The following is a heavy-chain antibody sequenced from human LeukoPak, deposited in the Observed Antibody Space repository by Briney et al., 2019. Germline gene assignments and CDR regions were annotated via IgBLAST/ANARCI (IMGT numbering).Heavy chain of an antibody. Sequence: SETLSLTCTVSGGSISSGSYYWSWIRQPAGKGLEWIGRIYTSGSTNYNPTLKSRVTISVDTSKNQFSLKLGSVTAADTAVYYCAGGTCSGGSCYSLGGIDYWGQGTLVTVSS. CDR2: IYTSGST. D-gene: IGHD2-15*01. CDR1: GGSISSGSYY. CDR3: AGGTCSGGSCYSLGGIDY. J-gene: IGHJ4*02. V-gene: IGHV4-61*02.